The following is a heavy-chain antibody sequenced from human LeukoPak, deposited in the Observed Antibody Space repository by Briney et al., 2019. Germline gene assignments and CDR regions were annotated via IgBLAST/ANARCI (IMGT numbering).Heavy chain of an antibody. CDR2: IYSGGST. Sequence: PGGSLRLSCAASGFTVSSNYMSWVRQAPGKGLEWVSVIYSGGSTYYADSVKGRFTISRDNSKNTLYLQMNSLRAEDTAVYYCAREASSLRIHYFDYWGQGTLVTASS. J-gene: IGHJ4*02. D-gene: IGHD2-2*01. CDR3: AREASSLRIHYFDY. V-gene: IGHV3-66*02. CDR1: GFTVSSNY.